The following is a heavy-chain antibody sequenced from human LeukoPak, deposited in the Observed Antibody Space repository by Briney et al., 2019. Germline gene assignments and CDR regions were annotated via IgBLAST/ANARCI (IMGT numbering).Heavy chain of an antibody. CDR1: GFAFSSYA. Sequence: GGSLRLSCAASGFAFSSYAMSWVRQAPGKGLEWVSAISGSGDSTYYADSVKGRFTISRDNSKNTLYLQMDSLRAEDTAVYYCAKDLYDSSGYYGFFNYWGQGTLVTVSS. V-gene: IGHV3-23*01. CDR2: ISGSGDST. D-gene: IGHD3-22*01. J-gene: IGHJ4*02. CDR3: AKDLYDSSGYYGFFNY.